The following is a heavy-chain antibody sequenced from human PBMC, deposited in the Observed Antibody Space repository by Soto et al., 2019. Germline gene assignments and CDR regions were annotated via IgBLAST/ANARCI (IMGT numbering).Heavy chain of an antibody. CDR3: ARASIAAAGYYFDY. CDR1: GFTVSNNY. J-gene: IGHJ4*02. CDR2: IYSGGST. D-gene: IGHD6-13*01. V-gene: IGHV3-53*01. Sequence: EVQLVESGGGLIQPGGSLRLSCAASGFTVSNNYMSWVRQAPGKGLEWVSVIYSGGSTYDADSVTGRLTISRDNSKNTLYRQMNSLRAEDTAVYYCARASIAAAGYYFDYWGQGTMVTVSS.